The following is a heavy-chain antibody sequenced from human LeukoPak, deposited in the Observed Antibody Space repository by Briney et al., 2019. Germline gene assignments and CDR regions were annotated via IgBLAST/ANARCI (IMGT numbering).Heavy chain of an antibody. CDR1: GFTFSSYA. Sequence: GGSLRLSCAASGFTFSSYAMHWVRQAPGKGLEWVAVISYDGSNKYYADSVKGRFTISRDNSKNTLYLQMNSLRAEDTAVYYCARDRQGVVVVAARYFDYWGQGALVTVPS. J-gene: IGHJ4*02. CDR2: ISYDGSNK. V-gene: IGHV3-30*04. CDR3: ARDRQGVVVVAARYFDY. D-gene: IGHD2-15*01.